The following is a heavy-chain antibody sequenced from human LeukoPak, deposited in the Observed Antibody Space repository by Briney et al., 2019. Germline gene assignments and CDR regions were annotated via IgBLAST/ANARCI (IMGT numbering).Heavy chain of an antibody. D-gene: IGHD3-3*01. CDR2: ISSSSSYI. Sequence: GGSLRLSCAASGFTFSSYGMNWVRQAPGKGLEWVSSISSSSSYIYYADSVKGRFTISRDNAKNSLYLQMNSLRAEDTAVYYCARVYSTIFGVVRNWFDPWGQGTLVTVSS. CDR1: GFTFSSYG. V-gene: IGHV3-21*01. CDR3: ARVYSTIFGVVRNWFDP. J-gene: IGHJ5*02.